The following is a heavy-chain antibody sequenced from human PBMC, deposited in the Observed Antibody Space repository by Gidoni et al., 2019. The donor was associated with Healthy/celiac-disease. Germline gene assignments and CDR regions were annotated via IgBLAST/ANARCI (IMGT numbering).Heavy chain of an antibody. Sequence: EVQLLEYGGGLVQAGGSLRLSWSASGFTFSSEAMSWVRQAPGKGLEWVSASISGGSTYYADSVKGRFTISRENSKNTLYLQMNSLRAEDTAVYYCAKNYDFWSGPDSWGQGTLVTVSS. D-gene: IGHD3-3*01. V-gene: IGHV3-23*01. CDR2: SISGGST. J-gene: IGHJ5*01. CDR1: GFTFSSEA. CDR3: AKNYDFWSGPDS.